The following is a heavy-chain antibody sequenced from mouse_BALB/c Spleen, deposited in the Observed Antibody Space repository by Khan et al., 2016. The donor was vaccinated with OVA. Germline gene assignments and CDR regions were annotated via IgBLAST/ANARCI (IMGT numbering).Heavy chain of an antibody. V-gene: IGHV1-7*01. D-gene: IGHD1-1*01. CDR1: AYTFINYW. CDR3: ARRGLRWDFDY. Sequence: QVQLKQSGAELAKPGASVKLSCKASAYTFINYWMNWVKQRPGQGLEWIGYINPTTGYTEYNLKFKDKATLTADKSSSTAHMQLSSLTSEDSAVYYCARRGLRWDFDYWGQGTTLTVSS. CDR2: INPTTGYT. J-gene: IGHJ2*01.